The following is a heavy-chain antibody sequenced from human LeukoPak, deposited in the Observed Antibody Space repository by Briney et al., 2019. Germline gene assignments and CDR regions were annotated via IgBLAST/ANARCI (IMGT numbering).Heavy chain of an antibody. CDR2: IYYSGST. J-gene: IGHJ6*02. V-gene: IGHV4-39*02. Sequence: SETLSLTCTVSGGSISSSSYYWGWIRQPPGKGLEWIGSIYYSGSTYYNPSLKSRVTISVDTSKTQFSLKLSSVTAADTAVYYCARELISRSGSYSVRYYYYGMDVWGQGTTVTVSS. CDR1: GGSISSSSYY. D-gene: IGHD1-26*01. CDR3: ARELISRSGSYSVRYYYYGMDV.